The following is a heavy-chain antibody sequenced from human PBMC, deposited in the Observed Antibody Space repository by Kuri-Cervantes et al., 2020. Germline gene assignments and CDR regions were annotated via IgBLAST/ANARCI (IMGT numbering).Heavy chain of an antibody. Sequence: ASVKVSCKASGYTFTSYAMHWVRQAPGQRLEWMGWINAGNGNTKYSQKFQGRVTITRDTSASTAYMELSSLRSEDTAVYYCARAWRSRIAFDIWGQGTMVTVSS. CDR1: GYTFTSYA. J-gene: IGHJ3*02. D-gene: IGHD5-24*01. V-gene: IGHV1-3*01. CDR2: INAGNGNT. CDR3: ARAWRSRIAFDI.